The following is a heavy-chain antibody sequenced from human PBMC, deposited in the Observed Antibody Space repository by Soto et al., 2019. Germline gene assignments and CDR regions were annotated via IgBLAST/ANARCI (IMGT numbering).Heavy chain of an antibody. V-gene: IGHV1-2*02. J-gene: IGHJ4*02. CDR2: INPNSGGT. CDR1: GYTFTGYY. Sequence: ASVKVSCKXSGYTFTGYYMHWVRQAPGQGLEWMGWINPNSGGTNYAQKFQGRVTMTRDMSISTAYMELSRLRSDDTAVYYCARDLYGDYGNTPDYWGQGTLVTVSS. D-gene: IGHD4-17*01. CDR3: ARDLYGDYGNTPDY.